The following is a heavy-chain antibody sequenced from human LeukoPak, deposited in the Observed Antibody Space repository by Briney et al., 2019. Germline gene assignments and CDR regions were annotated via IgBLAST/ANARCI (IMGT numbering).Heavy chain of an antibody. V-gene: IGHV3-20*01. CDR3: ARENYGSGSYYKTYYYYYMDV. J-gene: IGHJ6*03. D-gene: IGHD3-10*01. Sequence: PGGSLRLSCAASGFTFSNYGMNWVRQAPGKGLEWVSGINWNGGSTGYADSVKGRFTISRDNAKNSLYLQMNSLRAEDTALYHCARENYGSGSYYKTYYYYYMDVWGKGTTVTISS. CDR1: GFTFSNYG. CDR2: INWNGGST.